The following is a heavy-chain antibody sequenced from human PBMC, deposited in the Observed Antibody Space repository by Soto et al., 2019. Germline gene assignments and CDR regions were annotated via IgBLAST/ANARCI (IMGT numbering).Heavy chain of an antibody. D-gene: IGHD2-2*03. Sequence: GGSLRLSCAASGFTFSSYSMNWVRQAPGKGLEWVSYISSSSSTIYYADSVKGRFTISRDNAKNSLYLQMNSLRAEDTAVYYCARGGYCSSTSCRLWYFDLWGRGTLVTVSS. V-gene: IGHV3-48*01. J-gene: IGHJ2*01. CDR1: GFTFSSYS. CDR3: ARGGYCSSTSCRLWYFDL. CDR2: ISSSSSTI.